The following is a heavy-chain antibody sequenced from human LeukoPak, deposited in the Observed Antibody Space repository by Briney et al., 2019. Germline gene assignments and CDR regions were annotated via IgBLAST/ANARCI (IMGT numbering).Heavy chain of an antibody. CDR2: IIPIFGTA. V-gene: IGHV1-69*01. J-gene: IGHJ5*02. CDR3: ARDPWGYQLLGMFDP. D-gene: IGHD2-2*01. CDR1: GGTFSSYA. Sequence: ASVKVSCKASGGTFSSYAISWVRQAPGQGLEWMGGIIPIFGTANYAQKFQGRVTITADESTSTAYMELSSLRSEDTAVYYCARDPWGYQLLGMFDPWGQGTLVTVSS.